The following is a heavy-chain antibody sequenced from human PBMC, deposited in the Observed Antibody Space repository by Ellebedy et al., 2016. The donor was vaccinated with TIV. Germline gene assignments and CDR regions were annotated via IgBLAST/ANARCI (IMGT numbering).Heavy chain of an antibody. V-gene: IGHV3-23*01. Sequence: ETLSLXCAVYGGSFSTYWWSWIRQPPGKGLEWVSAISGSGGSTYYADSVKGRFTISRDNSKNTLYLQMNSLRAEDTAVYYCAKGNSSLGDVWGQGTTVTVSS. D-gene: IGHD1-1*01. CDR1: GGSFSTYW. J-gene: IGHJ6*02. CDR2: ISGSGGST. CDR3: AKGNSSLGDV.